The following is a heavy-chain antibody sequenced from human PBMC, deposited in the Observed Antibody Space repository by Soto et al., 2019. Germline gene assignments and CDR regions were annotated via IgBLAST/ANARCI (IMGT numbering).Heavy chain of an antibody. J-gene: IGHJ6*02. CDR2: IIPIFGTA. Sequence: SVKVSCKASGGTFSSYAISWVRQAPGQGLEWMGGIIPIFGTANYAQKFQGRVTMTTDTSTSTAYMELRSLRSDDTAVYYCARVQMDKLFGELSLAPYYYGMDVWGQGTTVTVSS. V-gene: IGHV1-69*05. CDR1: GGTFSSYA. CDR3: ARVQMDKLFGELSLAPYYYGMDV. D-gene: IGHD3-10*02.